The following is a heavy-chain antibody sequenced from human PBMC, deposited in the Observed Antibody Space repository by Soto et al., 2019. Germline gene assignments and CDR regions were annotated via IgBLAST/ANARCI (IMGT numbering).Heavy chain of an antibody. CDR3: ARDRRITGYCSSTSCYSDAFDI. D-gene: IGHD2-2*01. Sequence: ASVNVSCKASGYTFTSYGISWVRQAPGQGLEWMGWISAYNGNTNYAQKLQGRVTMTTDTSTSTAYMELRSLRSDDTAVYYCARDRRITGYCSSTSCYSDAFDIWGQGTMVTVSS. V-gene: IGHV1-18*01. CDR2: ISAYNGNT. CDR1: GYTFTSYG. J-gene: IGHJ3*02.